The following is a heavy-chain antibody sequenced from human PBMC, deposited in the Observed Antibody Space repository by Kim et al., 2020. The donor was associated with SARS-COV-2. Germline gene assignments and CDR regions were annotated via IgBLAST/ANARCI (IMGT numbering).Heavy chain of an antibody. D-gene: IGHD2-2*01. CDR3: AREGIVVVPEGDGMDV. J-gene: IGHJ6*02. CDR1: GGTFSSYA. V-gene: IGHV1-69*13. CDR2: IIPIFGTA. Sequence: SVKVSCKASGGTFSSYAISWVRQAPGQGLEWMGGIIPIFGTANYAQKFQGRVTITADESTSTAYMELSSLRSEDTAVYYCAREGIVVVPEGDGMDVWGQGTTVTVSS.